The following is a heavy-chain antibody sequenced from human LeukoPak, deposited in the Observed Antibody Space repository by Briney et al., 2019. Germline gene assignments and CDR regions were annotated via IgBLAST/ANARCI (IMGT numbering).Heavy chain of an antibody. D-gene: IGHD5-18*01. CDR1: GFTFSDYY. CDR3: ASLDTAKQPLANH. Sequence: GGSLRLSCAASGFTFSDYYMSWIRQAPGKGLEWVSYISSSGSTIYYADSVKGRFTISRDNAKNSLYLQMNSLRAEDTAVYYCASLDTAKQPLANHWGQGTLVTVSS. V-gene: IGHV3-11*01. J-gene: IGHJ5*02. CDR2: ISSSGSTI.